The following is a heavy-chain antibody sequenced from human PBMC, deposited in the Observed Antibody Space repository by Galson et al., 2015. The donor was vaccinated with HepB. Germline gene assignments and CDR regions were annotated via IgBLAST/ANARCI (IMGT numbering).Heavy chain of an antibody. CDR2: INSDGSST. CDR3: TREPGSYYPIDY. D-gene: IGHD1-26*01. CDR1: GFTFSSYW. V-gene: IGHV3-74*01. Sequence: SLRLSCAASGFTFSSYWMHWVRQTPGKGLVWVSRINSDGSSTNYADSVKGRFTISRDNAKNTLYLEMKSLRAEDTAVYYCTREPGSYYPIDYWGRGTLVTVSS. J-gene: IGHJ4*02.